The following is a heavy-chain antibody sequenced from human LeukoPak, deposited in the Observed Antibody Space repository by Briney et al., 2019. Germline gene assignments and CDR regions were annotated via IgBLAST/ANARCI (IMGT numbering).Heavy chain of an antibody. V-gene: IGHV1-2*02. CDR2: INPNSGGT. CDR1: GYTFTGYY. J-gene: IGHJ5*02. CDR3: ARVRFLEWFGWFDP. D-gene: IGHD3-3*01. Sequence: ASVKVSCKASGYTFTGYYMHWVRQAPGQGLEWMGWINPNSGGTNYAQKFQGRVTMTRDTSISTAYMELSRLRSDDTAVYYCARVRFLEWFGWFDPWGQGTLVTVSS.